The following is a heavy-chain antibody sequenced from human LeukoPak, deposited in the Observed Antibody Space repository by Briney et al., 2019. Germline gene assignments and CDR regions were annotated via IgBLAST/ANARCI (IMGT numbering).Heavy chain of an antibody. D-gene: IGHD3-10*01. Sequence: GGSLRLSCAASGFTFSSYGMHWVRQAPGKGLEWVAVISYDGSNKYYADSVKGRFTISRDNSKNTLYLQMNSLRAEDTAVYYCAKGWVRGVRSGGMDVWGKGTTVTVSS. CDR1: GFTFSSYG. J-gene: IGHJ6*04. V-gene: IGHV3-30*18. CDR2: ISYDGSNK. CDR3: AKGWVRGVRSGGMDV.